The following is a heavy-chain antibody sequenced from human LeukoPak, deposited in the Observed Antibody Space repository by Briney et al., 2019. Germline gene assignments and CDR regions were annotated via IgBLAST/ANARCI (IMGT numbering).Heavy chain of an antibody. CDR2: IKSNIDGGTI. CDR3: ATDAGYSSRWYNY. V-gene: IGHV3-15*01. CDR1: GFTFTNAY. D-gene: IGHD6-13*01. J-gene: IGHJ4*02. Sequence: GGSLRLSCAASGFTFTNAYMNWVRQAPGKGLEWVGRIKSNIDGGTIDYAAPVKGRFSISRDDSRNTLFLQMNSLKTEDTAVYYCATDAGYSSRWYNYWGRGTLVTVAS.